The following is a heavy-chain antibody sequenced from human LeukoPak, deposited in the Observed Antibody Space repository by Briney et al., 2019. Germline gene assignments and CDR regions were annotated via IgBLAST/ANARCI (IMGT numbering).Heavy chain of an antibody. CDR3: AKSAVGQWLVYYFDY. CDR2: ISWNSGSI. CDR1: GFTFDDYA. D-gene: IGHD6-19*01. V-gene: IGHV3-9*03. J-gene: IGHJ4*02. Sequence: QPGGSLRLSCAASGFTFDDYAMHWVRQAPGKGLEWVSGISWNSGSIGYADSVKGRFTISRDNAKNSLYLQMNSLRAEDMALYYCAKSAVGQWLVYYFDYWGQGTLVTVSS.